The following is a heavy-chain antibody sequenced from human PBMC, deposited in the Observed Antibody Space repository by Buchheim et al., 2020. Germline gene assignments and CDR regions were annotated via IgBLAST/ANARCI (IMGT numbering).Heavy chain of an antibody. CDR2: ISGSGGST. J-gene: IGHJ4*02. D-gene: IGHD3-22*01. Sequence: EVQLLESGGGLVQPGGSLRLSCAASEFTFSSYAMSWVRQAPGKGLEWVSAISGSGGSTYYADSVKGRFTISRDNSKNTLSLQMNSLRAEDTAVYYCAKVRLHYDSSGFYPFDYWGQGTL. V-gene: IGHV3-23*01. CDR3: AKVRLHYDSSGFYPFDY. CDR1: EFTFSSYA.